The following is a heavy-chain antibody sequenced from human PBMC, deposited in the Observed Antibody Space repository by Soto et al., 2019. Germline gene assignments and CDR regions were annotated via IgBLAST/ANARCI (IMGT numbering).Heavy chain of an antibody. J-gene: IGHJ4*02. V-gene: IGHV4-4*07. CDR3: ARGMTPPGAPAWYYFDS. CDR2: FSLSGTT. CDR1: GASIAGSSY. Sequence: PSETLSLTCSVSGASIAGSSYWNWIRQPAGKGLEWIGRFSLSGTTNYSPSLRSRVTMSADVSKNQFSLRLTSVTAADTALYYCARGMTPPGAPAWYYFDSWGQGTLVTV. D-gene: IGHD2-8*02.